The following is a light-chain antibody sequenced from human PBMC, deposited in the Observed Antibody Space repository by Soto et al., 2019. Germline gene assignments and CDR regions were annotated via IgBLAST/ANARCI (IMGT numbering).Light chain of an antibody. CDR1: NSNVGAGYD. V-gene: IGLV1-40*01. CDR2: GNR. CDR3: QAYDYSLTAFV. Sequence: QSVLTQPPSVSGAPGQRVTISCTGNNSNVGAGYDVHWYQQLPGAAPKLVIFGNRNRPSGVPDRFSGSKSATTASLAITGLQADDDADYYCQAYDYSLTAFVFGGGTKLTVL. J-gene: IGLJ3*02.